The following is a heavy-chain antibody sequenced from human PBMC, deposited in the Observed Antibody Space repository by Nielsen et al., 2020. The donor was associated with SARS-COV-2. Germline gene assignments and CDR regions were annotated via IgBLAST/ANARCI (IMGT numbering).Heavy chain of an antibody. J-gene: IGHJ4*02. V-gene: IGHV4-59*01. CDR3: ARASWLRAQLDY. CDR2: IYYNGST. D-gene: IGHD5-12*01. Sequence: SETLSLTCTVSGGSISSYYWSWIRQPPGKGLEWIGYIYYNGSTNYNPSLKSRVTISVDTSKNQFSLKLSSVTAADTAVYYCARASWLRAQLDYWGQGTLITVSS. CDR1: GGSISSYY.